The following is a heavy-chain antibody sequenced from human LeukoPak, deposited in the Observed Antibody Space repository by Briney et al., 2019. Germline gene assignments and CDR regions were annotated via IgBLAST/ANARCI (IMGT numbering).Heavy chain of an antibody. J-gene: IGHJ5*02. CDR1: GGSISSSSYY. D-gene: IGHD2-15*01. CDR2: INHSGIT. Sequence: PSETLSLTCTVSGGSISSSSYYWDWIRQPPGKGLEWIGEINHSGITDYNPSLRSRVTISVDTSKNQFSLKLSSVTAADTAIYYCARAVIVVAAATQRNWFDPWGQGTLVTVSS. CDR3: ARAVIVVAAATQRNWFDP. V-gene: IGHV4-39*07.